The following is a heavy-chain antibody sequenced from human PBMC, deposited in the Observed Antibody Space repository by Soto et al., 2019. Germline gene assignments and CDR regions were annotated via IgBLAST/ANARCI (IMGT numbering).Heavy chain of an antibody. D-gene: IGHD6-13*01. J-gene: IGHJ6*03. V-gene: IGHV3-11*01. CDR1: GFTFSDYY. Sequence: GGSLRLSCAASGFTFSDYYMSWIRQAPGKGLEWVSYISSSGSTIYYADSVKGRFTISRDNAKNSLYLQMNSLRAEDTAVYYCARPAAAVHYYMDVWGKGTTVTVSS. CDR2: ISSSGSTI. CDR3: ARPAAAVHYYMDV.